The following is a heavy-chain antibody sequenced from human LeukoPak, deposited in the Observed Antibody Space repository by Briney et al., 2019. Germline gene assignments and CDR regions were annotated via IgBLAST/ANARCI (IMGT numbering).Heavy chain of an antibody. J-gene: IGHJ4*02. Sequence: SETLSLTCTVSGGSISSDYWSWVRQPPGKGLEWIGYIYYSGSTNYNPSLKSRVTISVDTSKNQFSLKLSSVTAADTAVYYCARHEYYDFRRFDYWGQGTLVTVSS. D-gene: IGHD3-3*01. CDR1: GGSISSDY. V-gene: IGHV4-59*08. CDR2: IYYSGST. CDR3: ARHEYYDFRRFDY.